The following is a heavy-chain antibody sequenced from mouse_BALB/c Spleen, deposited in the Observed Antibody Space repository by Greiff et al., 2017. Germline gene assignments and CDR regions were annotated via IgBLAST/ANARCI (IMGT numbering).Heavy chain of an antibody. J-gene: IGHJ2*01. D-gene: IGHD2-14*01. Sequence: QVQLQQSGPELVKPGASVKIPCKASGYTFTSYWMQWVKQRPGQGLEWIGAIYPGDGDTRYTQKFKGKATLTADKSSSTAYMQLSSLASEDSAVYYCARGGYAFDYWGQGTTLTVSS. CDR2: IYPGDGDT. CDR3: ARGGYAFDY. V-gene: IGHV1-87*01. CDR1: GYTFTSYW.